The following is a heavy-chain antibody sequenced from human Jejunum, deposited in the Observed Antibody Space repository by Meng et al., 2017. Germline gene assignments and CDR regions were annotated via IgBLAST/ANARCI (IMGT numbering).Heavy chain of an antibody. CDR3: ARDHLPFGWFDP. CDR1: GFSFSDFY. CDR2: ISGRSSAI. Sequence: LVVSGGGLVKPGGSLRLSCAASGFSFSDFYMTWIRQAPGKGLEWVAYISGRSSAIYYADSVRGRFTISRDNAKNSVYLQMNSLRAEDTAVYYCARDHLPFGWFDPWGQGTLVTVSS. D-gene: IGHD3-16*01. J-gene: IGHJ5*02. V-gene: IGHV3-11*01.